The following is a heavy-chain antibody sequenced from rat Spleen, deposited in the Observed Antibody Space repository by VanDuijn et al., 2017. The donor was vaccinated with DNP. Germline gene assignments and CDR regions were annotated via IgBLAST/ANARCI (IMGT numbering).Heavy chain of an antibody. Sequence: EVQVVESGGGLVQPGRSLKLSCAASGFTFSNYYMAWVRQAPTKGLEWVASISTGGGNTYYRDSVKGRFTISRDDAKNTLSLQMNSLRSEDTATYYCTKAGGYSPWYFDYWGQGVMVTVSS. CDR1: GFTFSNYY. J-gene: IGHJ2*01. CDR3: TKAGGYSPWYFDY. D-gene: IGHD1-11*01. V-gene: IGHV5-25*01. CDR2: ISTGGGNT.